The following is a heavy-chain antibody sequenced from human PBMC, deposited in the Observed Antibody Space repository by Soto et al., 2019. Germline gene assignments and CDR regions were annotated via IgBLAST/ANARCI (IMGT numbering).Heavy chain of an antibody. Sequence: SETLSLTCTVSGGSISSYYWSWIRQPPGKGLEWIGYIYYSGSTNYNPSLKSRVTISVDTSKNQFSLKLSSVTAADTAVYYCARGVHHRSGYYNHYPGQATLVTVSS. CDR2: IYYSGST. CDR1: GGSISSYY. V-gene: IGHV4-59*01. CDR3: ARGVHHRSGYYNHY. J-gene: IGHJ4*02. D-gene: IGHD3-22*01.